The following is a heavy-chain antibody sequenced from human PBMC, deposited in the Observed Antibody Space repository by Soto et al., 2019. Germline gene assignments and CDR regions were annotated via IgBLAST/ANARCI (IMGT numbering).Heavy chain of an antibody. D-gene: IGHD1-1*01. J-gene: IGHJ6*03. CDR2: IYYSGST. CDR1: RRSITIPY. Sequence: PSATLSLTSTFHRRSITIPYWCWIRQPPGKGLEWIGYIYYSGSTNYNPSLKCRVTISVDTSKNQFSLKLSSVTAADTAVYYCAGRNWNYGYDYMDVWGKGTTVT. V-gene: IGHV4-59*08. CDR3: AGRNWNYGYDYMDV.